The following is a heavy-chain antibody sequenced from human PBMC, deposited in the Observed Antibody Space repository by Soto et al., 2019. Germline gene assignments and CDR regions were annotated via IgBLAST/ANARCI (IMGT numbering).Heavy chain of an antibody. J-gene: IGHJ6*02. CDR2: IYYSGST. D-gene: IGHD6-13*01. CDR3: ARDSSWPTTYCYGMDV. CDR1: GGSISSGDYY. V-gene: IGHV4-30-4*01. Sequence: QVQLQESGPGLVKPSQTLSLTYTVSGGSISSGDYYWSWIRQPPGKGLEWIGYIYYSGSTYYNPSLKSRVTISVDTSKNQFSLKLSSVTAADTAVYYCARDSSWPTTYCYGMDVWGQGTTVTVSS.